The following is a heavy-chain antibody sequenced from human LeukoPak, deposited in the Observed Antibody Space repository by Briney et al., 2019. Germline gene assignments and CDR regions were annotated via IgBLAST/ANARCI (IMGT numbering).Heavy chain of an antibody. CDR3: VRDARWFDP. CDR1: GFTFSSHW. J-gene: IGHJ5*02. Sequence: GGSLRLSCAASGFTFSSHWMSWVRQGPGKGLEWVAKINQDGSEKYYVDSVKGRFTISRDNAKNSLHLQMNSLRAEDTAVYYCVRDARWFDPWGQGTLVTVSS. CDR2: INQDGSEK. V-gene: IGHV3-7*03.